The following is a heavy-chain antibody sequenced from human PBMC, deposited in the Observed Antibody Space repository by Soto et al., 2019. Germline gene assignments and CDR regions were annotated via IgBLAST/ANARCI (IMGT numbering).Heavy chain of an antibody. J-gene: IGHJ6*02. D-gene: IGHD2-8*01. Sequence: PGESLKISCKGSGYSLTSYWIGWVRQMPGKGLEWMGIIYPGDSDTRYSPSFQGQVTISADKSISTAYLQWSSLKASDTAMYYCARHGYAMYYYYGMDVWGQGTTVTVSS. CDR2: IYPGDSDT. V-gene: IGHV5-51*01. CDR1: GYSLTSYW. CDR3: ARHGYAMYYYYGMDV.